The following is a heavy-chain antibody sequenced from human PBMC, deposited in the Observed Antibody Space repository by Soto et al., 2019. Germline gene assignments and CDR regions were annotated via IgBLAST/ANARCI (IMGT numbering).Heavy chain of an antibody. CDR3: AKNQERELPRVIDF. CDR2: MSGSSSTT. Sequence: EGSLGLSCATSGLTFSNYAMSWVRQAPGGGLEWVSSMSGSSSTTYYADSVRGRFTISRDRAKNTLYLQMSTLRAEDTALYYCAKNQERELPRVIDFWGQGSLVTVSS. D-gene: IGHD1-7*01. CDR1: GLTFSNYA. J-gene: IGHJ4*02. V-gene: IGHV3-23*01.